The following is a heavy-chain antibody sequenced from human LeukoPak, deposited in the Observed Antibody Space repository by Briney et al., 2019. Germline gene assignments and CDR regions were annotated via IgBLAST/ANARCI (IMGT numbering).Heavy chain of an antibody. D-gene: IGHD5-18*01. V-gene: IGHV4-59*01. CDR2: FHYSGST. CDR3: ARSRQLWFPPDY. J-gene: IGHJ4*02. CDR1: GGSISSYY. Sequence: SETLSLTCTVSGGSISSYYWSWIRQPPGKGPEWIGYFHYSGSTNYNPSLKSRVTISVDTSKNQFSLKLSSVTAADTAVYYCARSRQLWFPPDYWGQGTLVTVSS.